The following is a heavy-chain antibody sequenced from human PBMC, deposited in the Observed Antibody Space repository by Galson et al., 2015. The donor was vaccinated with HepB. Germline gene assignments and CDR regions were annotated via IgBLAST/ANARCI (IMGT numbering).Heavy chain of an antibody. Sequence: SVKVSCKASGYTFTSYYMHWVRQAPGQGLEWMGIINPSGGSTSYAQKLQGRVTMTRDTSTSTVYMELSSLRSEDTAVYYCARAPGSGWYRYYFDYWGQGTLVTVSS. CDR1: GYTFTSYY. D-gene: IGHD6-19*01. CDR2: INPSGGST. CDR3: ARAPGSGWYRYYFDY. J-gene: IGHJ4*02. V-gene: IGHV1-46*01.